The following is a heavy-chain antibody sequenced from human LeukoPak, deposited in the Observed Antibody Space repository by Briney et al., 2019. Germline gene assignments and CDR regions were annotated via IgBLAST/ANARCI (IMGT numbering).Heavy chain of an antibody. D-gene: IGHD1-20*01. CDR3: ARANNWNDVWFDP. CDR1: GFTFSSYA. V-gene: IGHV3-30-3*01. Sequence: GGSLRLSCAASGFTFSSYAMPWVRQAPGKVLEWVAVISYDGSNKYYADSVKGRFTISRDNSKNTLYLQMNSLRAEDTAVYYCARANNWNDVWFDPWGQGTLVTVSS. J-gene: IGHJ5*02. CDR2: ISYDGSNK.